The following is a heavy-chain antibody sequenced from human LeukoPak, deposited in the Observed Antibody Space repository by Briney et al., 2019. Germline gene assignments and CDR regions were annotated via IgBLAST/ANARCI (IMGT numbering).Heavy chain of an antibody. Sequence: PGESLKISCKGSGYSFTSYWIGWVRQMPGKGLEWMGIIYPGDSDTRYSPSFQGQVTISADKSISTAYLQWSSLKASDTAMYYCASTQDTANDAFDIWGQGTMVTVSS. CDR3: ASTQDTANDAFDI. CDR2: IYPGDSDT. D-gene: IGHD5-18*01. CDR1: GYSFTSYW. V-gene: IGHV5-51*01. J-gene: IGHJ3*02.